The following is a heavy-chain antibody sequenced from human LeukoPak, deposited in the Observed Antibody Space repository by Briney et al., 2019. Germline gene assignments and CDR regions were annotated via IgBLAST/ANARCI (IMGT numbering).Heavy chain of an antibody. J-gene: IGHJ4*02. CDR2: ISSSSSYI. CDR1: GFTFSSYS. D-gene: IGHD2-2*01. CDR3: ARDMGYCSSTSCYGFDY. V-gene: IGHV3-21*01. Sequence: GGSLRLSCAASGFTFSSYSMNWVRQAPGKGLEWVSSISSSSSYIYYADSVKGRFTISRDNAKNSLYLQMNGLRAEDTAVYYCARDMGYCSSTSCYGFDYWGQGTLVTVSS.